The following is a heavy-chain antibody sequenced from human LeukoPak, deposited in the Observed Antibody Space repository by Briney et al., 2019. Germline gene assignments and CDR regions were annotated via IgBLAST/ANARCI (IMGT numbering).Heavy chain of an antibody. CDR1: GFTFSSYS. CDR3: ARPIYSYGHKIDY. D-gene: IGHD5-18*01. J-gene: IGHJ4*02. CDR2: ISSSSSTI. V-gene: IGHV3-48*04. Sequence: GGSLRLSCAASGFTFSSYSMNWVRQAPGKGLEWVSYISSSSSTIYYADSVKGRFTISRDNAKNSLYLQMNSLRAEDTAVYYCARPIYSYGHKIDYWGQGTLVTVSS.